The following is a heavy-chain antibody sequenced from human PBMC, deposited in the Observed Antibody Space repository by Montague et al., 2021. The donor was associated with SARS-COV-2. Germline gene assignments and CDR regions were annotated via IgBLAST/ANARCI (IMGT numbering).Heavy chain of an antibody. CDR2: INSDGSNT. D-gene: IGHD3-10*01. CDR3: ARYYVSGNYGFDL. J-gene: IGHJ3*01. CDR1: GFTLSSYW. V-gene: IGHV3-74*01. Sequence: SLSLSLSASGFTLSSYWMHWVRQAPGKGLVWVSRINSDGSNTNYADSVKGRFTISRDNAKNTLYLQMISLRAEDTAVHYCARYYVSGNYGFDLWGQGTMVTVSS.